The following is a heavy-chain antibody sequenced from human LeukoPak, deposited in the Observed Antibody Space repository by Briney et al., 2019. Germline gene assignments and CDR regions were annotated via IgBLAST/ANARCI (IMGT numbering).Heavy chain of an antibody. J-gene: IGHJ4*02. CDR3: AREDCSSTSCYVGYYFDY. D-gene: IGHD2-2*01. Sequence: ASVKVSCKASGGTFSSYAISWVRQAPGQGLEWMGGIIPIFGTANYAQKFQGRVTITADESTSTAYMELSSLRSEDTAVYYCAREDCSSTSCYVGYYFDYWGQRTLVTVSS. CDR2: IIPIFGTA. CDR1: GGTFSSYA. V-gene: IGHV1-69*13.